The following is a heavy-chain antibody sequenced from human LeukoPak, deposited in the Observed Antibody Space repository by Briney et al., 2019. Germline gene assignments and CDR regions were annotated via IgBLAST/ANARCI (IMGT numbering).Heavy chain of an antibody. V-gene: IGHV3-30*01. J-gene: IGHJ3*02. Sequence: PGRSLRLSCAASGFTFSSYTMHWVRQAPGKGLEWVAVIAYDGSYKYYADSVKGRFTISTDNSRNTLYLEMNSLRAEDTAVYYCARENSAFDIWGQGTMVTVSP. CDR3: ARENSAFDI. CDR2: IAYDGSYK. CDR1: GFTFSSYT. D-gene: IGHD2/OR15-2a*01.